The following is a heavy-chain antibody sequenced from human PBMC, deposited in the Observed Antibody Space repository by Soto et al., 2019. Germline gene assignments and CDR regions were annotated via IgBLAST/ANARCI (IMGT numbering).Heavy chain of an antibody. Sequence: SETLSLTCTVSGDSISDYYWSWIRQSPGKGLEWIGYIYHSGSTYYNPSLKSRVTISLDASKNQFSLKLSSVTAADTAVYYYARASRNYFAYWGQGTLVTVSS. CDR3: ARASRNYFAY. CDR2: IYHSGST. J-gene: IGHJ4*02. CDR1: GDSISDYY. V-gene: IGHV4-59*01.